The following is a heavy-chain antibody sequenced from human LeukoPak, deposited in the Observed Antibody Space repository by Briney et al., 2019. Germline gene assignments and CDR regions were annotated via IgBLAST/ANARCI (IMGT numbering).Heavy chain of an antibody. V-gene: IGHV4-34*01. J-gene: IGHJ4*02. Sequence: SETLSLTCAVYGRSFSGYYWSWIRQPPGKGLEWIGEINHSGSTNYNPSLKSRVTISVDTSKNQFSLKLSSVTAADTAVYYCARASEMATIDYWGQGTLVTVSS. CDR1: GRSFSGYY. CDR2: INHSGST. D-gene: IGHD5-24*01. CDR3: ARASEMATIDY.